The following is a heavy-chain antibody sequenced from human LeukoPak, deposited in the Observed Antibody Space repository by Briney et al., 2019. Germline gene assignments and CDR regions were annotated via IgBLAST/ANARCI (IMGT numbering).Heavy chain of an antibody. J-gene: IGHJ4*02. D-gene: IGHD3-10*01. CDR2: IIPIFGTA. V-gene: IGHV1-69*01. CDR3: ARDRNYYGSGSYQQFDY. CDR1: GFTFSSNY. Sequence: PGGSLRLSCAASGFTFSSNYISWVRQAPGQGLEWMGGIIPIFGTANYAQKFQGRVTITADESTSTAYMDLSSLRSEDTAVYYCARDRNYYGSGSYQQFDYWGQGTLVTVSS.